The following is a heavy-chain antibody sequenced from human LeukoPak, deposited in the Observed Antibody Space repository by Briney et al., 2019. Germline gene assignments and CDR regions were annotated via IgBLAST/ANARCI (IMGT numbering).Heavy chain of an antibody. D-gene: IGHD6-19*01. CDR3: AKDSSGWYHYFDY. Sequence: GGSLRLSCAASGFTFSSYAMSWVRQAPGKGLEWVSAISGGGGSTYYADSVKGRFTISRDNSKNTLYLQMNSLRAEDTAVYYCAKDSSGWYHYFDYWGQGTLVTVSS. CDR1: GFTFSSYA. CDR2: ISGGGGST. V-gene: IGHV3-23*01. J-gene: IGHJ4*02.